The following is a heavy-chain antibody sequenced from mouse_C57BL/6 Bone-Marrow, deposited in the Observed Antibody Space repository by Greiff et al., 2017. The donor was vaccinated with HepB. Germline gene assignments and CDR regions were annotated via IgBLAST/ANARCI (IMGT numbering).Heavy chain of an antibody. CDR3: ARSGNYGPWFAY. CDR1: GYTFTSYW. J-gene: IGHJ3*01. D-gene: IGHD1-1*02. Sequence: QVQLQQPGAELVKPGASVKMSCKASGYTFTSYWITWVKQRPGQGLEWIGDIYPGSGSTNYNEKFKSKATLTVDTSSSTAYMQLSSLTSGDSAVYYCARSGNYGPWFAYWGQGTLVTVSA. CDR2: IYPGSGST. V-gene: IGHV1-55*01.